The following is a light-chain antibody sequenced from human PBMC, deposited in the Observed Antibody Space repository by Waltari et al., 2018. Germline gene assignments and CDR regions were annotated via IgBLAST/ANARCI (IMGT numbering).Light chain of an antibody. CDR3: QSHDSSLRWV. CDR2: GDN. CDR1: SSNIRAGYG. Sequence: QSALTQPPSVSGAPGQRVTISCTGSSSNIRAGYGVHWFQQIPGTAPKVLISGDNIRPSGVPDRFSASKSGTSASLAITGVQPEDEAVYFCQSHDSSLRWVFGGGTKLTVL. J-gene: IGLJ2*01. V-gene: IGLV1-40*01.